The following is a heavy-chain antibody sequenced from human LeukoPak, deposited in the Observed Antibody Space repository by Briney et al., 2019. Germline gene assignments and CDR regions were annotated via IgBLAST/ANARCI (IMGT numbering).Heavy chain of an antibody. CDR2: INSDGSST. V-gene: IGHV3-74*01. J-gene: IGHJ4*02. CDR3: AKYGPQDSGSSHFDY. CDR1: GFTVTNYW. Sequence: GGSLRLSCAASGFTVTNYWMHWARQAPGEGLVWVSHINSDGSSTSYADSVRGRFTISRDTAKNTLFLQMNSLRAEDTAIYYCAKYGPQDSGSSHFDYWGQGALVTVSS. D-gene: IGHD1-26*01.